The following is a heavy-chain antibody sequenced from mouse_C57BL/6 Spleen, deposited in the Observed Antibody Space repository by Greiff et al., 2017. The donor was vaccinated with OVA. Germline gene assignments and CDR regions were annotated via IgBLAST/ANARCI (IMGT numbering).Heavy chain of an antibody. V-gene: IGHV1-80*01. CDR1: GYAFSSYW. Sequence: QVHVKQSGAELVKPGASVKISCKASGYAFSSYWMNWVKQRPGKGLEWIGQIYPGDGDTNYNGKFKGKATLTADKSSSTAYMQLSSLTSEDSAVYFCARSPYGYGDYYAMDYWGQGTSVTVSS. J-gene: IGHJ4*01. CDR2: IYPGDGDT. CDR3: ARSPYGYGDYYAMDY. D-gene: IGHD2-2*01.